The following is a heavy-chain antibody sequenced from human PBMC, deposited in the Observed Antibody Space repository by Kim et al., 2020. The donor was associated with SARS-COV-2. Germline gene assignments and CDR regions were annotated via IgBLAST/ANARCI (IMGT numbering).Heavy chain of an antibody. V-gene: IGHV1-18*01. Sequence: ASVKVSCKASGYTFTSYGISWVRQAPGQGLEWMGWISAYNGNTNYAQKLQGRVTMTTDTSTSTAYMELRSLRSDDTAVYYCAREVDYYDSSGYYYGGSDFDYWGQGTRVTVSS. CDR1: GYTFTSYG. CDR2: ISAYNGNT. D-gene: IGHD3-22*01. CDR3: AREVDYYDSSGYYYGGSDFDY. J-gene: IGHJ4*02.